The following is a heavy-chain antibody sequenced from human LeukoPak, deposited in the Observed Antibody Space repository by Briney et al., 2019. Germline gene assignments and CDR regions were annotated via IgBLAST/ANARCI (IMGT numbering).Heavy chain of an antibody. D-gene: IGHD4-17*01. V-gene: IGHV1-18*01. Sequence: ASVKVSCKASGSTFTRNGISRVRQPPGQGLEWVGWINVNSGNPKYAQKLQGRVTMTTETSTSTASMELRRLRSDDTAVYYCARYEVLGMTTLCDYYYTVVWGKGTTVTVSS. J-gene: IGHJ6*03. CDR1: GSTFTRNG. CDR3: ARYEVLGMTTLCDYYYTVV. CDR2: INVNSGNP.